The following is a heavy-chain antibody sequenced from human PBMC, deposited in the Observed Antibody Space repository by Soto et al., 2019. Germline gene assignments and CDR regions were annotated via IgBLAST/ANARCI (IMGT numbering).Heavy chain of an antibody. CDR2: IYHSGST. D-gene: IGHD3-10*01. CDR1: GGSFTDYF. Sequence: SETLSLTCAVYGGSFTDYFWSWIRQSPGKGLEWIGYIYHSGSTNYNPSLKSRVIISVDTSKNQFSLKLSSVTAADTAVYYCARRVLWFGELFGYFDYWGQGTLVTVSS. CDR3: ARRVLWFGELFGYFDY. J-gene: IGHJ4*02. V-gene: IGHV4-34*01.